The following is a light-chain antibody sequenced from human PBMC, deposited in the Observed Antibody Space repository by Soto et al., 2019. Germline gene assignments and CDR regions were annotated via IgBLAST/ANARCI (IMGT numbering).Light chain of an antibody. CDR2: DTF. CDR1: QSVGNF. J-gene: IGKJ4*01. V-gene: IGKV3-11*01. CDR3: QQRSAWPLT. Sequence: EIVLTQSPATLSLSPGERATLSCRASQSVGNFIAWYQQKPGQAPRLLIYDTFNRFTGIPARFSGSGSGTDFTLTINSLEPADSAVYYCQQRSAWPLTFGGGTRVEIK.